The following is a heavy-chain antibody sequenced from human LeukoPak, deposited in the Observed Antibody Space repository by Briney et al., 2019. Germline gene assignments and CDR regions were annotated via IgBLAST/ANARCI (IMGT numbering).Heavy chain of an antibody. Sequence: SETLSLTCTVSGGSISSGSYYWSWIRQPAGTGLEWIGRIYTSGSTNYNPSLKSRVTISVDTSKNQFSLKLSSVTAADTAVYYCARDKAVAGRALYYYYYMDVWGKGTTVTISS. V-gene: IGHV4-61*02. D-gene: IGHD6-19*01. CDR2: IYTSGST. CDR1: GGSISSGSYY. CDR3: ARDKAVAGRALYYYYYMDV. J-gene: IGHJ6*03.